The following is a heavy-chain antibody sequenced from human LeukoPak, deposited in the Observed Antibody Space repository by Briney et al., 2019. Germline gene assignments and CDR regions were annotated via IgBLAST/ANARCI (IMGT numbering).Heavy chain of an antibody. CDR2: IRYDGSNK. V-gene: IGHV3-30*02. CDR1: GFTFSSYG. D-gene: IGHD2-15*01. J-gene: IGHJ4*02. Sequence: PGGSLRLSCAASGFTFSSYGMHWVRQAPGKGLEWVAFIRYDGSNKYYADSVKGRFTISRDNSKNTLYLQMNSLRAEDTAVYYCAKEGYCSGGSCSSALDYWGQGTLVTVSS. CDR3: AKEGYCSGGSCSSALDY.